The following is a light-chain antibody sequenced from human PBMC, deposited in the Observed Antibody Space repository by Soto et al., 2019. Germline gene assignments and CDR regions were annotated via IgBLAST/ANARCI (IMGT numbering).Light chain of an antibody. CDR1: QSVSSN. CDR3: QQYNNWPLT. CDR2: GAS. J-gene: IGKJ4*01. Sequence: EIVMTQSPATLSVSTGERATLSCRASQSVSSNLAWYLHKPGQAPRLLIYGASTRATGIPARFSGSGSGTEFTLTISSLQSEDFAVYYCQQYNNWPLTFGGGTKVEIK. V-gene: IGKV3-15*01.